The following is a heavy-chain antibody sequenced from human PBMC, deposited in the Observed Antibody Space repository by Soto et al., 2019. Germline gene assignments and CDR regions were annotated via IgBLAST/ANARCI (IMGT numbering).Heavy chain of an antibody. J-gene: IGHJ5*02. Sequence: ASVKVSCKVSGYTLTELSMHWVRQAPGRGLEWMGGFVPEDGRTIYALKFQSRVTMTEDTSTDTAYMELSSLRSEDTAVYYCATGQLGNYFDPWGQGTLVTVSS. CDR1: GYTLTELS. D-gene: IGHD6-13*01. CDR3: ATGQLGNYFDP. CDR2: FVPEDGRT. V-gene: IGHV1-24*01.